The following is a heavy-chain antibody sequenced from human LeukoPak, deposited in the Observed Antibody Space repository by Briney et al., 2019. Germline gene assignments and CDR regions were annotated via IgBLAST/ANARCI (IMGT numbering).Heavy chain of an antibody. CDR1: GITFRSYW. J-gene: IGHJ4*02. V-gene: IGHV3-7*03. Sequence: GGSLRLSCAASGITFRSYWMRWVRQAPGKGLEWVANIKQDGSEENYVDSVKGRFTISRDNAKNSLYLQMNSLRAEDTAVYYCASGLELDYWGQGTLVTVSS. CDR2: IKQDGSEE. CDR3: ASGLELDY.